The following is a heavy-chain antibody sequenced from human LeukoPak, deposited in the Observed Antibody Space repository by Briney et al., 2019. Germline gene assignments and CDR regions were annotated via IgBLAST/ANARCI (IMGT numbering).Heavy chain of an antibody. Sequence: GGSLRLSCAASGFTFSSYAMHWVRQAPGKGLEWVAVISYDGSNKYYADSVKGRFTTSRDNSKNTLYLQMNSLRAEDTAVYYCARDSYLKATTTPCYWGQGTLVTVSS. CDR3: ARDSYLKATTTPCY. D-gene: IGHD5-24*01. CDR1: GFTFSSYA. CDR2: ISYDGSNK. V-gene: IGHV3-30*04. J-gene: IGHJ4*02.